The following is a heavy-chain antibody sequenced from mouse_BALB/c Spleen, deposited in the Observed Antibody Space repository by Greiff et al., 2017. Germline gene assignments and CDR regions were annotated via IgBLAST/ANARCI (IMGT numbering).Heavy chain of an antibody. Sequence: VQLQQSGAELVRPGTSVKVSCKASGYAFTNYLIEWVKQRPGQGLEWIGVINPGSGGTNYNEKFKGKATLTADKSSSTAYMQLSSLTSDDSAVYFCARGVTYYAMDYWGQGTSVTVSS. J-gene: IGHJ4*01. CDR1: GYAFTNYL. V-gene: IGHV1-54*01. CDR2: INPGSGGT. D-gene: IGHD2-1*01. CDR3: ARGVTYYAMDY.